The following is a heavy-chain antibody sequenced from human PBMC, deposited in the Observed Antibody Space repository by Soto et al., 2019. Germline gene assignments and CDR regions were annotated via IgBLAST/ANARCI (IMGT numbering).Heavy chain of an antibody. D-gene: IGHD3-22*01. CDR1: GYSISSGYY. J-gene: IGHJ4*02. Sequence: PSETLSLTCAVSGYSISSGYYWGWIRQPPGKGLEWIGSIYHSGSTYYNPSLKSRVTISVDTSKNQFSLKLSSVTAADTAVYYCARDYYYDSSGYFFDYWGQGTLVTVSS. CDR2: IYHSGST. V-gene: IGHV4-38-2*02. CDR3: ARDYYYDSSGYFFDY.